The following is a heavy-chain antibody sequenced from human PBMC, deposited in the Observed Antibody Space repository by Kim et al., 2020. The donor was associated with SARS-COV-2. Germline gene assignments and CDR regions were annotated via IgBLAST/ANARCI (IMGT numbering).Heavy chain of an antibody. D-gene: IGHD3-10*01. Sequence: SYADSVKGRFTISRDNAKNTLYLQMNSLRAEDTAVYYCARGSVRGVLDYWGQGTLVTVSS. V-gene: IGHV3-74*01. J-gene: IGHJ4*02. CDR3: ARGSVRGVLDY.